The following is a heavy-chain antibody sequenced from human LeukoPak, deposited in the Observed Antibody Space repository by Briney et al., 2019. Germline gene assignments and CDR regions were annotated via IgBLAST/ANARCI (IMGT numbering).Heavy chain of an antibody. V-gene: IGHV4-59*01. D-gene: IGHD3-9*01. J-gene: IGHJ5*02. CDR1: GGSIGSYY. CDR2: MSYSGST. CDR3: ARSRYFDWLLFPNWFDP. Sequence: KTSETLSLTCTVSGGSIGSYYWSWIRQPPGKGLEWIGYMSYSGSTNHNPSLRSRVTISVDTSKNQFSLRLSSVSAADTAVYYCARSRYFDWLLFPNWFDPWGQGTLVTVSS.